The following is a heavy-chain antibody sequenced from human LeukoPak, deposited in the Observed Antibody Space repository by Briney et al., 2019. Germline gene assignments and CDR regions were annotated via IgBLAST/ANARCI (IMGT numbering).Heavy chain of an antibody. Sequence: GGSLRLSCXASGFTFSSXXXXXXXQAXGKXLEXXSYISYXSSTRYYXXSVKGRXTXSRXXAKNSLYLQINSPRDEDMAVYYCARVGSEWLVNDYWGQGALVTVSS. J-gene: IGHJ4*02. CDR2: ISYXSSTR. CDR1: GFTFSSXX. V-gene: IGHV3-48*02. D-gene: IGHD6-19*01. CDR3: ARVGSEWLVNDY.